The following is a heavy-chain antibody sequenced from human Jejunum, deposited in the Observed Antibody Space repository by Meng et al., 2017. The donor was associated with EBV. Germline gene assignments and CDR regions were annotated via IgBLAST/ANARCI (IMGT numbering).Heavy chain of an antibody. Sequence: HVLLVQSGAEGKKPGASVKCSCKASGYTLTNYALHWVRQAPGQGLEWMGYISAGSGDTKNSQKFQGRVTFTRDTSASTVYMELSSLRSEDTAMYYCARGSSWNRGDYWGQGTLVTVSS. CDR1: GYTLTNYA. CDR2: ISAGSGDT. CDR3: ARGSSWNRGDY. V-gene: IGHV1-3*01. D-gene: IGHD6-13*01. J-gene: IGHJ4*02.